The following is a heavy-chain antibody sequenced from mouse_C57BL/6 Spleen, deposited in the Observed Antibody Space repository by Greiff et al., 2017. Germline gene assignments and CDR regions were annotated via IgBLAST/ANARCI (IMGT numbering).Heavy chain of an antibody. CDR2: ISSGGDYI. CDR1: GFTFSSYA. Sequence: EVKLMESGEGLVKPGGSLKLSCAASGFTFSSYAMSWVRQTPEKRLEWVAYISSGGDYIYYADTVKGRFTISRDNARNTLYLQMSSLKSEDTAMYYCTREGDGYDVGNAMDYWGQGTSVTVSS. V-gene: IGHV5-9-1*02. D-gene: IGHD2-2*01. J-gene: IGHJ4*01. CDR3: TREGDGYDVGNAMDY.